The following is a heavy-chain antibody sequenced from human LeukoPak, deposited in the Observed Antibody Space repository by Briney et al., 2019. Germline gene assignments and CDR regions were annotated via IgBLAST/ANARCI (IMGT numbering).Heavy chain of an antibody. J-gene: IGHJ6*03. D-gene: IGHD3-10*01. V-gene: IGHV1-18*01. CDR2: ISAYNGNT. Sequence: GASVKVSCKASGYTFTSYGISWVRQAPGQGLEWMGWISAYNGNTNYAQKLQGRVTMTTDTSTSTAYMELRSLRSDDTAVYYCARGGSGSYYDIYYYYYMDVWGKGTTVTISS. CDR3: ARGGSGSYYDIYYYYYMDV. CDR1: GYTFTSYG.